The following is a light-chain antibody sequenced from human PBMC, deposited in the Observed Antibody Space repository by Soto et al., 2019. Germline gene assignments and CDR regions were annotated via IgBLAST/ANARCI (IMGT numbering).Light chain of an antibody. CDR1: QSVSSTY. CDR3: QQYGSSSYT. Sequence: EIVLTQSPGTLSLSPGERATLSCRASQSVSSTYLAWYQQNPGQAPRLLIYGASSRATGIPDRFSGSGSGXXXXLTIXRXEPEDFAVYFCQQYGSSSYTFGQGTKLEIK. J-gene: IGKJ2*01. V-gene: IGKV3-20*01. CDR2: GAS.